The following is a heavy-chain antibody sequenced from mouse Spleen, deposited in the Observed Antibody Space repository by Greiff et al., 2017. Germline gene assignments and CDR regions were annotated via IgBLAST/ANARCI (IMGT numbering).Heavy chain of an antibody. CDR1: GYTFTSYW. CDR3: ARSGYDYDGVYYFDY. CDR2: IDPSDSYT. D-gene: IGHD2-4*01. Sequence: QVQLQQPGAELVMPGASVKLSCKASGYTFTSYWMHWVKQRPGQGLEWIGEIDPSDSYTNYNQKFKGKATLTVDKSSSTAYMQLSSLTSEDSAVYYCARSGYDYDGVYYFDYWGQGTTLTVSS. J-gene: IGHJ2*01. V-gene: IGHV1-69*01.